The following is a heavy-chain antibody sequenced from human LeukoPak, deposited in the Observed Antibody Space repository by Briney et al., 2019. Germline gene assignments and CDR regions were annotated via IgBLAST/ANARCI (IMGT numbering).Heavy chain of an antibody. CDR3: ARHDGPLLSAFDI. V-gene: IGHV4-39*01. CDR2: IYYSGST. CDR1: GGSISSSSYY. J-gene: IGHJ3*02. D-gene: IGHD5-24*01. Sequence: KPSETLSLTCTVSGGSISSSSYYWGWIRQPPGKGLEWIGSIYYSGSTYYNPSLKSRVTISVDTSKNQFSLKLSSATAADTAVYYCARHDGPLLSAFDIWGQGTMVTVSS.